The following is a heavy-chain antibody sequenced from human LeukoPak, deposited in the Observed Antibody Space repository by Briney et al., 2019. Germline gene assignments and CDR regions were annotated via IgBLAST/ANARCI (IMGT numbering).Heavy chain of an antibody. CDR3: ARDQIGIAARSYDAFDI. Sequence: ASVKVSCKASGYTFTCYYMHWVRQAPGQGLEWMGWINPNSGGTNYAQKFQGRVTMTRDTSISTAYMELSRLRSDDTAVYYCARDQIGIAARSYDAFDIWGQGTMVTVSS. CDR2: INPNSGGT. V-gene: IGHV1-2*02. J-gene: IGHJ3*02. D-gene: IGHD6-6*01. CDR1: GYTFTCYY.